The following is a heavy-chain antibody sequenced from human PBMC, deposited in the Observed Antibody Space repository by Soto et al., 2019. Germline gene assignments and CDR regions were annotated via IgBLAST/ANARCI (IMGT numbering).Heavy chain of an antibody. V-gene: IGHV3-23*01. J-gene: IGHJ4*02. CDR2: ISGSGGST. D-gene: IGHD6-19*01. Sequence: PGGSLRLSCAASGFTFSSYAMSWVRQAPGKGLEWVSAISGSGGSTYYADSVKGRFTISRDNSKNTLYLQMNSLRAEDTAVYYRAKYSSGWYHPFDYWGQGTLVTVSS. CDR1: GFTFSSYA. CDR3: AKYSSGWYHPFDY.